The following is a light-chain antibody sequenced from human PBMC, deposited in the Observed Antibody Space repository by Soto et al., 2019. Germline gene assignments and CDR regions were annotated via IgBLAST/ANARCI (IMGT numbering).Light chain of an antibody. V-gene: IGKV3-11*01. CDR3: QQRSDWPIT. CDR2: DAS. Sequence: EIVLTQSPATLSLSPGERATLFCRASQTVSSYLVWYQQKPGQAPRLLIYDASNRATGVPAGFSGSGSGTDFTLTISSLEPEDFAVYYCQQRSDWPITFGQGTRLEIK. J-gene: IGKJ5*01. CDR1: QTVSSY.